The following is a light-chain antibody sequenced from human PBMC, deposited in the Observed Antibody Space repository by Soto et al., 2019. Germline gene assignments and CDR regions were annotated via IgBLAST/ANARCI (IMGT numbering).Light chain of an antibody. CDR2: ATS. Sequence: DIQMTQSPTSLSASVGDRVIITCRASQSISFSLNWYQQKPGKAPKLLIFATSTLKGGVPLRFSGSGSGTDFTLTISSLQPEDFATYFCQQSYSTPYTFGQGTKLEIK. CDR1: QSISFS. J-gene: IGKJ2*01. CDR3: QQSYSTPYT. V-gene: IGKV1-39*01.